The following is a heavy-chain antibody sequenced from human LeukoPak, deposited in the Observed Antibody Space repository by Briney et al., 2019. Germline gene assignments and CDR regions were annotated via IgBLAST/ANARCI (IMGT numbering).Heavy chain of an antibody. CDR1: GGSFSGYY. D-gene: IGHD2-2*01. V-gene: IGHV4-34*01. CDR3: ARAGDCSSTSCYPTADFDY. Sequence: SETLSLTCAVYGGSFSGYYWSWIRQLPGKGLEWIGEINHSGSTNYNPSLKSRVTISVDTSKNQFSLKLSSVTAADTAVYYCARAGDCSSTSCYPTADFDYWGQGTLVTVSS. J-gene: IGHJ4*02. CDR2: INHSGST.